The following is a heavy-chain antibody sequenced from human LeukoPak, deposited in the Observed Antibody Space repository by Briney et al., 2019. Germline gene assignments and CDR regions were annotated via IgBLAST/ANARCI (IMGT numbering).Heavy chain of an antibody. Sequence: GGSLRLSCAASGFTFSSYWMSWVRQAPGKGLEWVGRIKSKTDGGTTDYAAPVKGRFTISRDDSKNTLYLQMNSLKTEDTAVYYCTTEYSSSLVVSWGQGTLVTVSS. J-gene: IGHJ4*02. CDR3: TTEYSSSLVVS. V-gene: IGHV3-15*01. D-gene: IGHD6-13*01. CDR2: IKSKTDGGTT. CDR1: GFTFSSYW.